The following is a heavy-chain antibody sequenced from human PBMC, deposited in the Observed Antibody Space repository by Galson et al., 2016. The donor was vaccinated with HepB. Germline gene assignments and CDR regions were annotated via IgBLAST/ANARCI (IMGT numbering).Heavy chain of an antibody. CDR2: IDEGDGGT. CDR1: GFTFSNYA. D-gene: IGHD3-16*01. J-gene: IGHJ6*02. CDR3: GKDRLRGGENT. V-gene: IGHV3-23*01. Sequence: SLRLSCAASGFTFSNYAMTWVRQAPGKGLEWVSSIDEGDGGTYYAASVRGRFSISRDNSKNTLYLKMNRLRAGDTAVYFCGKDRLRGGENTWGQGTTVTVSS.